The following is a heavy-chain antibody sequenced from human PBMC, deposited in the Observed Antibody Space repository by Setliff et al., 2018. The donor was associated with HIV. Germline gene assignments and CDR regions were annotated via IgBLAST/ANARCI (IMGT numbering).Heavy chain of an antibody. D-gene: IGHD3-16*01. CDR3: ARHRGEYTTVWGRAFDI. CDR2: LYYTGTT. CDR1: GGSVSSSPFY. J-gene: IGHJ3*02. Sequence: PSETLSLTCTVSGGSVSSSPFYWGWIRQPPGKGLEWIGGLYYTGTTYYNSSLKTRVTISADTSRNQLSLTLTSVTAADTAVYFCARHRGEYTTVWGRAFDIWGQGSMVTVSS. V-gene: IGHV4-39*01.